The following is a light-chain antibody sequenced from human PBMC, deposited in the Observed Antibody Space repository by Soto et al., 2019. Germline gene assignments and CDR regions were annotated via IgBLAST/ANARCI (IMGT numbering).Light chain of an antibody. CDR2: GVS. J-gene: IGKJ4*01. Sequence: DIHLTQSPSSLSASVGDEVTITCRTSQGISHYLTWYQQKPGRAPTLLIYGVSTLQSGVPSRFSGGGSGTDFTLTIINLQLEDFATYYCQQSYDAQFTFGGGTRVEIK. CDR1: QGISHY. V-gene: IGKV1-39*01. CDR3: QQSYDAQFT.